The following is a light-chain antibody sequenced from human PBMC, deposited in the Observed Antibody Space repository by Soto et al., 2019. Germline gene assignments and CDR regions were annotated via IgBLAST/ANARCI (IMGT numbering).Light chain of an antibody. Sequence: DIVLTQTPLSSPVTLGQPASISCRSSQSLVHGDGNTYFNWLLQRTGQLPRVLIYKISKLFRRVQDRFSGSGAGTDFTLKISRVEAEGGGVYYCMLATQSYTLCQGTKLEIK. CDR3: MLATQSYT. CDR2: KIS. J-gene: IGKJ2*01. V-gene: IGKV2-24*01. CDR1: QSLVHGDGNTY.